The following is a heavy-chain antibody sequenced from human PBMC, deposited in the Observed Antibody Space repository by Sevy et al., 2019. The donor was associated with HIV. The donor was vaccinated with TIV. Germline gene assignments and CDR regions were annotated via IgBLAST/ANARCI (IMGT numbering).Heavy chain of an antibody. CDR2: ISGFNGDT. CDR3: VRGTTFYDFWNGGDY. V-gene: IGHV1-18*01. CDR1: GYTFTNYA. D-gene: IGHD3-3*01. J-gene: IGHJ4*02. Sequence: ASVKVSCKASGYTFTNYAISWVRQAPGQGLEWMGWISGFNGDTKNAEKFQGRFTMTKDTSTKTAYMDLRSLRSDDTAVYYCVRGTTFYDFWNGGDYWGQGTLVTVSS.